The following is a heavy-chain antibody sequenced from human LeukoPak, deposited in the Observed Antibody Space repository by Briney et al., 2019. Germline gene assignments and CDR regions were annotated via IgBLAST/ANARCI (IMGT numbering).Heavy chain of an antibody. CDR2: ISSSGSTI. V-gene: IGHV3-11*04. Sequence: GGSLRLSCAASGFTFSDYYMSWIRQAPGKGLEWVSYISSSGSTIYYADSVKGRFTISRDNAKNSLYLQMNSLRAEDTAVYYCARDRRYYYDSSGYYYFDYWGQGTLVTVSP. D-gene: IGHD3-22*01. CDR3: ARDRRYYYDSSGYYYFDY. J-gene: IGHJ4*02. CDR1: GFTFSDYY.